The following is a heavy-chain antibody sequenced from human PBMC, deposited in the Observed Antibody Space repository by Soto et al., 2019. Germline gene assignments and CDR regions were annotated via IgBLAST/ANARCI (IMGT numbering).Heavy chain of an antibody. Sequence: EVQLLESGGGLVQPGGSLRLSCAASGFTFSSYAMSWVRQAPGKGLEWVSAISGSGGSTYYADSVKGRFTISRDNSKNTLYLQMNSLRAEYTAVYYCAKNEDYDFWSGYSVYFDYWGQGSLVTVSS. CDR3: AKNEDYDFWSGYSVYFDY. CDR2: ISGSGGST. V-gene: IGHV3-23*01. CDR1: GFTFSSYA. D-gene: IGHD3-3*01. J-gene: IGHJ4*02.